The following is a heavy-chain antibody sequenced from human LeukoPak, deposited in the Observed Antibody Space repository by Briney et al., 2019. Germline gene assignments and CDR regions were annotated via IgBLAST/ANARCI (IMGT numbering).Heavy chain of an antibody. J-gene: IGHJ3*02. CDR3: ARKAQTGSHSGPFDI. CDR2: ISTDSLTI. V-gene: IGHV3-48*04. Sequence: RGSLRLSCAASGFTFSSHAMNWVRQAPGKGLEWISSISTDSLTIKYADFVRGQFTISRDNAEHLLFLQMNSLRAEDTAVYYCARKAQTGSHSGPFDIWGQGTLVTVSS. D-gene: IGHD1-26*01. CDR1: GFTFSSHA.